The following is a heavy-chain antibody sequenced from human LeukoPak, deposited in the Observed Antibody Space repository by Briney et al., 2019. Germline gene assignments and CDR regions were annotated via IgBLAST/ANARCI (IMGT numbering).Heavy chain of an antibody. CDR2: IIPILGIA. CDR3: ARAENYYDSSGYYLPLGY. V-gene: IGHV1-69*02. J-gene: IGHJ4*02. Sequence: SVKVSCKASGGTFSSYTISWVRQAPGQGLEWMGRIIPILGIANYAQKFQGRVTITADKSTSTAYMELSSLRSEDTAVYYCARAENYYDSSGYYLPLGYWGQGTLVTVSS. CDR1: GGTFSSYT. D-gene: IGHD3-22*01.